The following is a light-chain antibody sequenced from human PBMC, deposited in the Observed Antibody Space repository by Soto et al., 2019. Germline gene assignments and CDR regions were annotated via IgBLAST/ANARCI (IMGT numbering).Light chain of an antibody. CDR1: QSIGSW. Sequence: DIQMTHSPSTLSASVVDRVTMTCLASQSIGSWLAWYQHKPGRAPKLLVFDGARLESGVPSRFSGSGSGTEFTFTISSLQPEDFATYYCQQYNKFSPTFGQGTKVDIK. V-gene: IGKV1-5*01. CDR3: QQYNKFSPT. CDR2: DGA. J-gene: IGKJ1*01.